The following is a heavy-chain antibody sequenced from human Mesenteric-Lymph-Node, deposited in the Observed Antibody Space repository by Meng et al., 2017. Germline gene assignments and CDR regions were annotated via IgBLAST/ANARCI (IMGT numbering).Heavy chain of an antibody. J-gene: IGHJ6*02. CDR1: GFTFSSYA. D-gene: IGHD6-6*01. CDR3: AKGYSNSPFFGMDV. Sequence: GGSLRLSCAASGFTFSSYAVHWVRQAPGKGLEWVSSISKNSGTIGYADSVKGRFTISRDNAKNSLYLQMNSLRVEDTALYYCAKGYSNSPFFGMDVWGQGITVTVSS. CDR2: ISKNSGTI. V-gene: IGHV3-9*01.